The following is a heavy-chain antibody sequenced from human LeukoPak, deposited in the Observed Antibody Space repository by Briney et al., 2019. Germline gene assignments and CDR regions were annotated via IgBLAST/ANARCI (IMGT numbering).Heavy chain of an antibody. Sequence: SETLSLTCTVSGGSISSYYWSWIRQPPGKGLEWIGYIYYSGSTNYNPSLKSRVTISVYTSKNLFSLKLSSVTAADTAVYYCARGLNPYYFGSGSYYFDYWGQGTLVTVSS. CDR2: IYYSGST. D-gene: IGHD3-10*01. CDR1: GGSISSYY. J-gene: IGHJ4*02. CDR3: ARGLNPYYFGSGSYYFDY. V-gene: IGHV4-59*08.